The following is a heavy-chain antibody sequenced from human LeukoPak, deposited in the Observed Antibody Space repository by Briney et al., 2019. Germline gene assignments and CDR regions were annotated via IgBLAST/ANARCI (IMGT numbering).Heavy chain of an antibody. CDR2: SHRDGRT. CDR3: GKTDIYFNPIDY. V-gene: IGHV4-4*02. D-gene: IGHD3-9*01. CDR1: GVSISSSEW. Sequence: SGTLSLTCAVSGVSISSSEWWIWVRQPPGQGLAWIGESHRDGRTRYNPSLKSRVTMSMDYSKNQFSLSVTSVTAADTAIYYCGKTDIYFNPIDYWGPGSLVTVSS. J-gene: IGHJ4*02.